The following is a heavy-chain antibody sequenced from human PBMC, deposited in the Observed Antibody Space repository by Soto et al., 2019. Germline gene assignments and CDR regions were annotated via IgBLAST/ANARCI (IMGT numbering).Heavy chain of an antibody. CDR1: GGSISDYY. D-gene: IGHD3-22*01. CDR2: TYYGWNT. Sequence: SETLSLTCSVSGGSISDYYWSWIRQPPGKGLGWIGYTYYGWNTKYKPSLKSRVTLSVDTLKNEFSLKFISVTAAASAVYYRARDREYYNSSGFYFCYWGRGSLVAVSS. CDR3: ARDREYYNSSGFYFCY. V-gene: IGHV4-59*01. J-gene: IGHJ4*02.